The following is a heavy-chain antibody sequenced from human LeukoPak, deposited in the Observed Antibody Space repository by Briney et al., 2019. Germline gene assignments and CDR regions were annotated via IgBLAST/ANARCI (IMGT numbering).Heavy chain of an antibody. J-gene: IGHJ4*02. Sequence: SQTLSLTCTVSGGSISSSSYYWGWIRQPPGKGLEWIGSIYYSGSTYYNPSLKSRVTISVDTSKNQFSLKLSSVTAADTAVYYCARHPRRPGLLWFGEFNYWAQGTLVTVSS. CDR1: GGSISSSSYY. V-gene: IGHV4-39*01. D-gene: IGHD3-10*01. CDR3: ARHPRRPGLLWFGEFNY. CDR2: IYYSGST.